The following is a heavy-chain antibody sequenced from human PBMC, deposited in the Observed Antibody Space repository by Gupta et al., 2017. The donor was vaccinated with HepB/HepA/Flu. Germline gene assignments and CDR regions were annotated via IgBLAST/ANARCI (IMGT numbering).Heavy chain of an antibody. CDR1: GFTFDDYA. D-gene: IGHD3-10*01. J-gene: IGHJ6*02. V-gene: IGHV3-9*01. CDR3: AKAGTMVRGVVYYYYGMDV. CDR2: ISWNSGSI. Sequence: EVQLVESGGGLVQPGRSLSLSCAASGFTFDDYAMHWVRQAPGKGLEGVSGISWNSGSIGYADSVKGRFTISRDNAKNSLYLQMNSLRAEDTALYYCAKAGTMVRGVVYYYYGMDVWGQGTTVTVSS.